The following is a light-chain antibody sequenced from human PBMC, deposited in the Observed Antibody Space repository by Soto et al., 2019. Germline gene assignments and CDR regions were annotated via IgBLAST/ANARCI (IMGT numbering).Light chain of an antibody. CDR2: DAS. V-gene: IGKV3-20*01. CDR3: HQYGSSPFT. CDR1: QSVSSSF. Sequence: EIVLTQSPGTLSLSPGERATLSCRASQSVSSSFLAWYQQSPGQPPSLLFYDASSRATAIPDRFSGSGSGTAFTLTIRRLELEDFAVYYCHQYGSSPFTFGQGTKLEIK. J-gene: IGKJ2*01.